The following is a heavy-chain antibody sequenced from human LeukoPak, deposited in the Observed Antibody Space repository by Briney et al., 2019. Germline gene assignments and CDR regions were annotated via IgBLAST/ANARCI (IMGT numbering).Heavy chain of an antibody. J-gene: IGHJ4*02. CDR3: ARPIFSSSGPFDY. D-gene: IGHD6-19*01. CDR2: IYPGDSDT. V-gene: IGHV5-51*01. CDR1: GYSFTNYW. Sequence: PGESLKTSCKGSGYSFTNYWIGWVRQMPGKGLEWMGIIYPGDSDTRYSPSFQGQVTISADKSISTAYLQWSSLKASDTAMYYCARPIFSSSGPFDYWGQGTLVTVSS.